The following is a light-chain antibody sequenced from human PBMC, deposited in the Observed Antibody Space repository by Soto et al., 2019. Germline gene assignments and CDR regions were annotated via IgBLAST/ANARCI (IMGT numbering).Light chain of an antibody. Sequence: DFPMTQSPSSLSSSVGDRVTITCQASQDISNYLNWYQQKPGKAPKLLIYDASNLETEVPSRFSGSGSGTVFTFTISSVQPEDIATYYCQQYDNLPVPVGQGTRLEIK. V-gene: IGKV1-33*01. J-gene: IGKJ5*01. CDR1: QDISNY. CDR3: QQYDNLPVP. CDR2: DAS.